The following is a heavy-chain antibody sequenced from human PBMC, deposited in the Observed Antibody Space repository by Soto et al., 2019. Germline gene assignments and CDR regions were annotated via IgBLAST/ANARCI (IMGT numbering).Heavy chain of an antibody. CDR1: GYTFTSYD. Sequence: GASVKVSCEASGYTFTSYDINWVRQATGQGLEWMGWINPNSGGTNYAQKFQGWVTMTRDTSISTAYMELSRLRSDDTAVYYCARDYSIAAAATYVGPMIPRYYYYYGMDVWGQGTTVTVSS. D-gene: IGHD6-13*01. J-gene: IGHJ6*02. CDR2: INPNSGGT. CDR3: ARDYSIAAAATYVGPMIPRYYYYYGMDV. V-gene: IGHV1-2*04.